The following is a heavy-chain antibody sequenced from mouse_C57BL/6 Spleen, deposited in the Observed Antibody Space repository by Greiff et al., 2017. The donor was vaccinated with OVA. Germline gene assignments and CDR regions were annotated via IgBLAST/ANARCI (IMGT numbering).Heavy chain of an antibody. J-gene: IGHJ3*01. CDR1: GYSITSGYY. D-gene: IGHD2-4*01. Sequence: EVKLMESGPGLVKPSQSLSLTCSVTGYSITSGYYWNWIRQFPGNKLEWMGYISYDGSNNYNPSLKNRISITCDTSKNQFFLKLNSVTTEDTATYYCARNLHDYDGSWFAYWGQGTLVTVSA. CDR3: ARNLHDYDGSWFAY. V-gene: IGHV3-6*01. CDR2: ISYDGSN.